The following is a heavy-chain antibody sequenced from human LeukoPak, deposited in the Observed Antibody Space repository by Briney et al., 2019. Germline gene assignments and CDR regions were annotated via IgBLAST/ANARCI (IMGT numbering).Heavy chain of an antibody. V-gene: IGHV4-31*03. J-gene: IGHJ5*02. CDR2: IYYSGST. Sequence: NHSQTLSLTCTVSGGSISSGGYYWSWIRQHPGKGLEWIGYIYYSGSTYYNPSLKSRVTISVDTSKNQFSLKLSSVTAADTAVYYCARVEGDYMYWFDPWGQGTLVTVSS. CDR1: GGSISSGGYY. D-gene: IGHD4-17*01. CDR3: ARVEGDYMYWFDP.